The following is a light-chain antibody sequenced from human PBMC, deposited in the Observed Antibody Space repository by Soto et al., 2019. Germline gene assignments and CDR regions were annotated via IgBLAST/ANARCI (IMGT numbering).Light chain of an antibody. V-gene: IGKV1-5*03. CDR1: QTISSW. CDR2: KAS. CDR3: QHYNSYSEA. Sequence: IQMTQSASTLSGSVGDRFTIRWLDSQTISSWLAWYQQKPGKAPKLLIYKASTLKSGVPSRFSGSGSGTEFTLTISSLQPDDFATYYCQHYNSYSEAFGQGTKVDIK. J-gene: IGKJ1*01.